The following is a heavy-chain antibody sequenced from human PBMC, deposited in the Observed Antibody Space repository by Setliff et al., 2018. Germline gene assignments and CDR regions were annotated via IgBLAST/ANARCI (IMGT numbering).Heavy chain of an antibody. CDR1: GDSISSGDYF. J-gene: IGHJ3*01. CDR3: AREVGTSTSSDAFDV. Sequence: SETLSLTCTVSGDSISSGDYFWSWIRQPPGKGLEWIAYIYHSGSAYYNPSLKSRVTMSVDTSKNQFSLHLTSVTAAYTAVYYCAREVGTSTSSDAFDVWGQGMMVTVS. D-gene: IGHD1-26*01. CDR2: IYHSGSA. V-gene: IGHV4-30-4*08.